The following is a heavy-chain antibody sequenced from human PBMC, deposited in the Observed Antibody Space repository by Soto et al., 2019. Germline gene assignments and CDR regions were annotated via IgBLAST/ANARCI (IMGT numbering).Heavy chain of an antibody. J-gene: IGHJ5*02. V-gene: IGHV4-39*07. CDR1: GGSISSSIYY. Sequence: PSETLSLTCTVSGGSISSSIYYGGWIRQPPGKGLEWIGGIHDSGSTYYNPSLKSRVTISVDTSRNQFSLKLSSVTAADTAVYYCAIYYYDSSGYPRTPGWFDPWGQGTLVTVSS. CDR2: IHDSGST. D-gene: IGHD3-22*01. CDR3: AIYYYDSSGYPRTPGWFDP.